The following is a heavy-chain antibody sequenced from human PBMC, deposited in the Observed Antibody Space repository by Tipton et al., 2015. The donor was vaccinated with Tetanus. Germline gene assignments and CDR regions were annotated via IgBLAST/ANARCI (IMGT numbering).Heavy chain of an antibody. CDR3: ARGRGLGPHEYFEH. Sequence: QLVQSGAEVKKPGASVKVSCKASGYTFTHYGVNWVRQAPGQGLEWMGWISPFNENVNYAEKFQGRLTMTTDRSTAPVYMDLRSLRSDDSAVYYCARGRGLGPHEYFEHWGPGTLVTVSS. J-gene: IGHJ5*02. D-gene: IGHD3/OR15-3a*01. V-gene: IGHV1-18*01. CDR1: GYTFTHYG. CDR2: ISPFNENV.